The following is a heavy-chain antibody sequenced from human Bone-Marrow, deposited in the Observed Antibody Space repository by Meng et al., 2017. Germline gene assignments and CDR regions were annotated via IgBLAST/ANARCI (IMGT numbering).Heavy chain of an antibody. J-gene: IGHJ4*02. Sequence: VQLVGSGGGVVKPGGSLTLSCVASGLRFADAWMSWVGQASGNGLEWVDRSERKKDGGTTDYAAPVKGRFTISRDDSKNTWYLQMNRLISEDTAVYFCATGAAAADHWGQGTLVTVSS. CDR2: SERKKDGGTT. CDR1: GLRFADAW. D-gene: IGHD6-13*01. V-gene: IGHV3-15*04. CDR3: ATGAAAADH.